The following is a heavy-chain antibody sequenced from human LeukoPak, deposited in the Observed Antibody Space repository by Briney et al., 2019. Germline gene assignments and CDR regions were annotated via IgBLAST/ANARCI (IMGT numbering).Heavy chain of an antibody. Sequence: SVKVSCKASGGTLSSYAISCVPHAPGQGLECMGRIIPIFGIANYTQKFQGRVTITADKSTSTAYMELSSLRSDDTAVYYCARDSHTSCYAGLCYGMDVWGKGTTVSVPS. CDR1: GGTLSSYA. V-gene: IGHV1-69*17. CDR3: ARDSHTSCYAGLCYGMDV. CDR2: IIPIFGIA. D-gene: IGHD2-2*01. J-gene: IGHJ6*04.